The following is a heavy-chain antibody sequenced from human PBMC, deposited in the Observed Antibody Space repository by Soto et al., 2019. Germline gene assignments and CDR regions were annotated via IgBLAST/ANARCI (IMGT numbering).Heavy chain of an antibody. CDR1: GGSISSGGYY. CDR2: IYYSGST. J-gene: IGHJ4*02. V-gene: IGHV4-31*03. CDR3: ARVDTSMGATCVSY. Sequence: QVQLQESGPGLVKPSQTLSLTCTVSGGSISSGGYYWSWIRQHPGKGLEWIGYIYYSGSTYYNPSLTRRVTISVDTSKNQFSLKLSSVTAADTAVYYCARVDTSMGATCVSYWGQGTLVTVSS. D-gene: IGHD1-26*01.